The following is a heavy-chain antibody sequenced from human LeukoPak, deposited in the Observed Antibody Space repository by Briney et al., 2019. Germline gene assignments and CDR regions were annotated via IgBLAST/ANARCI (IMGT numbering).Heavy chain of an antibody. CDR2: ISWNCGSI. D-gene: IGHD6-19*01. CDR3: AKDEDVNSSRRGLWLSRFGSNNLFQH. J-gene: IGHJ1*01. V-gene: IGHV3-9*01. Sequence: GRSLRLSCAASGFTFDDYAMHWLREAPGKGLEGVSGISWNCGSIGFADSVKGRFTISRDNAKNSLYLQMNSLRAEDTALYYCAKDEDVNSSRRGLWLSRFGSNNLFQHWGQGTLVTVSS. CDR1: GFTFDDYA.